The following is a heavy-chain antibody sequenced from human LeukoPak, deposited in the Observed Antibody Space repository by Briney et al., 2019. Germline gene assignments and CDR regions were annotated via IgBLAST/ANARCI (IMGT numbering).Heavy chain of an antibody. V-gene: IGHV1-8*01. CDR1: GGTFTSYD. Sequence: GASVKVSCKASGGTFTSYDINWVRQATGQGLEWMGWMNPNSGNTGYAQKFQGRVTMTRNTSISTAYMELSSLRSEDTAVYYCARGFCSGGSCYSGYWGQGTLVTVSS. CDR2: MNPNSGNT. D-gene: IGHD2-15*01. CDR3: ARGFCSGGSCYSGY. J-gene: IGHJ4*02.